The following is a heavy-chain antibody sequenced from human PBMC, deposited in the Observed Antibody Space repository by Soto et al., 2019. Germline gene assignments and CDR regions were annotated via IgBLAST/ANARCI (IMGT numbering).Heavy chain of an antibody. D-gene: IGHD3-3*01. CDR2: IASNGGST. J-gene: IGHJ4*02. Sequence: EVQLVESGGGLVQPGGSLRLSCSASGFTFSTYAMHWVRQAPGKGLEYIAKIASNGGSTYYADSVKGRFTISRDNSKNTLYLQMSSLRPDDTAVYYCFYDFWSCYSDFDFWGQGTLVTVSS. V-gene: IGHV3-64D*08. CDR3: FYDFWSCYSDFDF. CDR1: GFTFSTYA.